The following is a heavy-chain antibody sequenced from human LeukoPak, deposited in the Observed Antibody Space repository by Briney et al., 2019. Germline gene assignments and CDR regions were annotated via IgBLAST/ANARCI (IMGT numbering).Heavy chain of an antibody. J-gene: IGHJ6*03. CDR2: INDNGRI. Sequence: SETLSLTCAVYGGSFSNYYWSWIRQTPGKGMEWIGEINDNGRINYNPSLMSRVTVSVDTSKNQFSLRLTSVTATDTAVYYCARRWNYGRDYYIDVWGKGATVSVSS. CDR3: ARRWNYGRDYYIDV. V-gene: IGHV4-34*01. CDR1: GGSFSNYY. D-gene: IGHD1-7*01.